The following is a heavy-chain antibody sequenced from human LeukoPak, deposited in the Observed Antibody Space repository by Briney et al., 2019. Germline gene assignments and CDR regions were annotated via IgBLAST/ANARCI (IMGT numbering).Heavy chain of an antibody. V-gene: IGHV1-18*01. D-gene: IGHD2-2*01. CDR3: ARSIVVVPAATGFDY. Sequence: ASVKVSCKASGYTFTSYGISWVRQAPGQGLEWMGWISAYNGNTNYAQKLQGRVTMTTDTSTSTAYMELRSLRSEDTAVYYCARSIVVVPAATGFDYWGQETLVTVSS. CDR1: GYTFTSYG. CDR2: ISAYNGNT. J-gene: IGHJ4*02.